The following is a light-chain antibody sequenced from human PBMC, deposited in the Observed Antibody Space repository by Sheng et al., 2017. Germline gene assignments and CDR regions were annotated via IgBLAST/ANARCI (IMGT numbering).Light chain of an antibody. Sequence: EIVLTQSPGTLSVSPGERATLSCRASQSVTSTYLDWYQQKPGQPPRLLIYGASNRATGIPDRFSGSGSGTDFTLTISRLEPEDFAVYFCQQYGGSPWTFGRGTKLEIK. CDR1: QSVTSTY. CDR3: QQYGGSPWT. J-gene: IGKJ1*01. V-gene: IGKV3-20*01. CDR2: GAS.